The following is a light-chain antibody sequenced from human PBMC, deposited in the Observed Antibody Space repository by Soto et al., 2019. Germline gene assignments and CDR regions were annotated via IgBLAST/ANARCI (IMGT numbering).Light chain of an antibody. CDR1: SSDVGGYNY. CDR2: EVS. CDR3: SSYTSSTADV. V-gene: IGLV2-14*01. Sequence: QSALTQPASVSGSPGQSITISCTGTSSDVGGYNYVSWYQLHPGKAPKLMVYEVSNRPSGVSNRFSGSKSGNTASLTISGLQAEDEADYYCSSYTSSTADVFGTGTQLTVL. J-gene: IGLJ1*01.